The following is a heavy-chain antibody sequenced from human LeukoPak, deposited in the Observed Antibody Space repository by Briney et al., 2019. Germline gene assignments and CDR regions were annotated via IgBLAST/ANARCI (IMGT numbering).Heavy chain of an antibody. CDR2: ISWNSGSI. CDR1: GFTFDDYA. CDR3: ARETSSSWYLDY. V-gene: IGHV3-9*01. D-gene: IGHD6-13*01. Sequence: GGSLRLSCAASGFTFDDYAMHWVRQAPGKGLEWVSGISWNSGSIGYADSVKGRFTISRDNAKNSLYLQMNSLRAEDTAVYYCARETSSSWYLDYWGQGTLVTVSS. J-gene: IGHJ4*02.